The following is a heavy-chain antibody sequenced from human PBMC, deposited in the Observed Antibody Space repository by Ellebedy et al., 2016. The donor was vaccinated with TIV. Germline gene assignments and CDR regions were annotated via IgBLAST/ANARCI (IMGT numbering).Heavy chain of an antibody. D-gene: IGHD6-19*01. CDR1: GFSLSTNGVG. Sequence: SGPTLVKPPQTLTLTCTFSGFSLSTNGVGVGWIRQPPGKALEWRALIYWDDDKRYSPSLKSRLTITKYTSKNQVVLTMTNMDPVDTATYYCAHEYEWLVDSWGQGTLVTVSS. V-gene: IGHV2-5*02. CDR3: AHEYEWLVDS. J-gene: IGHJ4*02. CDR2: IYWDDDK.